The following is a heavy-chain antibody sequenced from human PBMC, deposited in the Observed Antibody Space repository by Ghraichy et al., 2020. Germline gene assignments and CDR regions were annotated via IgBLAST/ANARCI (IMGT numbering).Heavy chain of an antibody. J-gene: IGHJ4*02. CDR1: GFTVSSNY. D-gene: IGHD3-10*01. V-gene: IGHV3-66*02. CDR3: ARDPPMVQGVILSY. Sequence: GGSLRLSCAASGFTVSSNYMSWVRQAPGKGLEWVSVIYSGGSTYYADSVKGRFTISRDNSKNTLYLQMNSLRAEDTAVYYCARDPPMVQGVILSYWGQGTLVTVSS. CDR2: IYSGGST.